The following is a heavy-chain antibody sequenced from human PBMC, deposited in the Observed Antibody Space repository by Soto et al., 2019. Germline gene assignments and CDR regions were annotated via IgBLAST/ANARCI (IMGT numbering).Heavy chain of an antibody. J-gene: IGHJ1*01. D-gene: IGHD1-26*01. Sequence: GVSLRLSFAASGFSFSSYSMSWVRQAPGKGLEWVSVISGSGGTDYADSVKGRFTISRDNSKSTLYLRMNNLRADDTGVYYCTRDMWTYGGTWEYKHWGQGILVTVSS. V-gene: IGHV3-23*01. CDR2: ISGSGGT. CDR1: GFSFSSYS. CDR3: TRDMWTYGGTWEYKH.